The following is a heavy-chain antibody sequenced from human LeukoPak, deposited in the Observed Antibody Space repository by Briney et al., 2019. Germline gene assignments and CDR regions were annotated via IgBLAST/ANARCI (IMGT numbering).Heavy chain of an antibody. CDR3: AKDVADGYSSSWYPRWFDP. CDR1: GFTFSSYG. V-gene: IGHV3-30*18. Sequence: GRSLRLSCAASGFTFSSYGMHWVRQAPGKGLEWVAVISYDGSNKYYADSVKGRFTISRDNSKNTLYLQMNSLRAEDTAVYYCAKDVADGYSSSWYPRWFDPWGQGTLVTVSS. D-gene: IGHD6-13*01. J-gene: IGHJ5*02. CDR2: ISYDGSNK.